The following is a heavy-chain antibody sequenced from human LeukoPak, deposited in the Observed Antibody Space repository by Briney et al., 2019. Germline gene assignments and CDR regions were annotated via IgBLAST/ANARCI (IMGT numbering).Heavy chain of an antibody. CDR3: ASGYDFWSGYYDYYYYGMDV. V-gene: IGHV1-69*13. Sequence: ASVKVSCKASGYTFTSYYMHWVRQAPGQGLEWMGGIIPIFGTANYAQKFQGRVTITADESTSTAYMELSSLRSEDTAVYYCASGYDFWSGYYDYYYYGMDVWGQGTTVTVSS. CDR1: GYTFTSYY. J-gene: IGHJ6*02. CDR2: IIPIFGTA. D-gene: IGHD3-3*01.